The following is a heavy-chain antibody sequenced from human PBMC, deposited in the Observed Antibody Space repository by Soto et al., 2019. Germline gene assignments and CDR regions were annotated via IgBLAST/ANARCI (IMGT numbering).Heavy chain of an antibody. Sequence: LRLSCAVSGFPFRSYEMNWVRQAPGKGPEWVSYITSSSDAIYYVASVKGRFTVSRDNAKNSLYLQMNSLRAEDTAVYYCAILDFGDYLLSYGVDVWGQGTKVTVSS. J-gene: IGHJ6*02. CDR1: GFPFRSYE. CDR3: AILDFGDYLLSYGVDV. D-gene: IGHD4-17*01. V-gene: IGHV3-48*03. CDR2: ITSSSDAI.